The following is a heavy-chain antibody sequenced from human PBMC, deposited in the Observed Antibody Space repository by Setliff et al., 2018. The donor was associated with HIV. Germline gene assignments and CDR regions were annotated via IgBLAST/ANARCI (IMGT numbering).Heavy chain of an antibody. V-gene: IGHV1-18*01. CDR2: ISAYNGNT. CDR3: ARGVPADGYAFDI. J-gene: IGHJ3*02. Sequence: GASVKVSCKASGYTFTNFGISWVRQAPGQGLEWMGWISAYNGNTDYVQKFQGRVIMTTDTATSTAYMELRSLRSDDTAVYYCARGVPADGYAFDIWGQGTLVTVSS. D-gene: IGHD6-13*01. CDR1: GYTFTNFG.